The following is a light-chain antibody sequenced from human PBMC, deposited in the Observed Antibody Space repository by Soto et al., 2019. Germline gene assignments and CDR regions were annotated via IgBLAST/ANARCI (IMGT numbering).Light chain of an antibody. J-gene: IGKJ2*01. CDR2: GAS. Sequence: EIVLTQSPGTLSLSPGERATLSCRASQFINRNYLAWYKQTPGQAPRLLIYGASSRATGIPDRFSGSGSGTDLTLTISRLEPEDFAVFYCQQYGSSPYTFGQGTKLEL. CDR3: QQYGSSPYT. CDR1: QFINRNY. V-gene: IGKV3-20*01.